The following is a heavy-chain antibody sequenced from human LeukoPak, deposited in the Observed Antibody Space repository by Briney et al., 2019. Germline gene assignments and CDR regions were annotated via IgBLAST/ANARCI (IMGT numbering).Heavy chain of an antibody. CDR3: AKPTGDILTGYFSRY. CDR1: GFTLSSYE. CDR2: IEYSGGST. V-gene: IGHV3-23*01. J-gene: IGHJ4*02. Sequence: GGSLRLSCIVSGFTLSSYEMSWIRQAPGKGLEWVASIEYSGGSTYYADSVKGRFTISRDNSKNTLYLQMNSLRAEDTAVYYCAKPTGDILTGYFSRYWGQGTLVTVSS. D-gene: IGHD3-9*01.